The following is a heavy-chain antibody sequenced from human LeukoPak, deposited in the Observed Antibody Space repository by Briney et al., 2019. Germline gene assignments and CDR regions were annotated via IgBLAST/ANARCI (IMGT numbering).Heavy chain of an antibody. CDR2: IYTSGST. CDR3: AKSGGYGLIDY. D-gene: IGHD1-26*01. Sequence: SETLSLTCTVSGGSISSGSYYWSWIRQPAGKGLEWIGRIYTSGSTNYNPSLKSRVTISIDTSKNQFSLRLNSVTAADTAMYYCAKSGGYGLIDYWGQGTRVTVSS. V-gene: IGHV4-61*02. J-gene: IGHJ4*02. CDR1: GGSISSGSYY.